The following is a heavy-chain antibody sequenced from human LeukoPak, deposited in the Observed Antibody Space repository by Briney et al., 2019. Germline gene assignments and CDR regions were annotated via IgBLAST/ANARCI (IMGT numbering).Heavy chain of an antibody. Sequence: SETLSLTCAVYGGSFSGYYWSWIRQPPGKGLEWIGEINHSGSTNYNPSLKSRVTISVDTSKNQFSLKLSSVIAADTAVYYCARAHPFLRYYDSSGYYDYWGQGTLVTVSS. J-gene: IGHJ4*02. CDR3: ARAHPFLRYYDSSGYYDY. D-gene: IGHD3-22*01. CDR2: INHSGST. CDR1: GGSFSGYY. V-gene: IGHV4-34*01.